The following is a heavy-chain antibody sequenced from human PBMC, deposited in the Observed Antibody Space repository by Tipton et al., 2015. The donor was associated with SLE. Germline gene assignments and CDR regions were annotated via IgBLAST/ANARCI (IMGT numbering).Heavy chain of an antibody. CDR2: VSYDGDNK. CDR1: GFTFRSFD. V-gene: IGHV3-33*01. CDR3: ARAGTEDDFGVFDY. D-gene: IGHD3-16*01. Sequence: SLRLSCTASGFTFRSFDMHWVRQAPGKGLEWVAHVSYDGDNKYYADSVKGRFTISRDNSRNTLFLHVTGLRAEDTAMYYCARAGTEDDFGVFDYWGQGTLVTVAS. J-gene: IGHJ4*02.